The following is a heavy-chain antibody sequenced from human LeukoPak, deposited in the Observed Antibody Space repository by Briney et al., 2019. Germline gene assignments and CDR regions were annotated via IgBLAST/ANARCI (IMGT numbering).Heavy chain of an antibody. D-gene: IGHD3-9*01. CDR3: TRQMSLRYLLL. CDR2: IYYGGSA. V-gene: IGHV4-39*01. Sequence: SETLSLTCTVSGGSISSSSSYWGWIRQPPGKGLEWIGSIYYGGSAYYNPSLKSRVTISVDTSKNQFSLKLSSVTAADTAVYYCTRQMSLRYLLLWGQGTLVAVSS. CDR1: GGSISSSSSY. J-gene: IGHJ4*02.